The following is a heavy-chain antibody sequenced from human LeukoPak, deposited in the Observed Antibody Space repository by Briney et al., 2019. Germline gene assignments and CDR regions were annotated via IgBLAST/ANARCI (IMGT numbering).Heavy chain of an antibody. CDR2: INRDGSDT. V-gene: IGHV3-74*01. D-gene: IGHD3-22*01. CDR3: AIDYYYDSSGYHRLFDY. J-gene: IGHJ4*02. CDR1: GFTFSSYW. Sequence: GGSLRLSCAASGFTFSSYWMHWVRQAPGKGLVWVSRINRDGSDTTYADSVKGRSTISRDNAKNTLYLQMNSLRAEDTAVYYCAIDYYYDSSGYHRLFDYWGQGTLVTVSS.